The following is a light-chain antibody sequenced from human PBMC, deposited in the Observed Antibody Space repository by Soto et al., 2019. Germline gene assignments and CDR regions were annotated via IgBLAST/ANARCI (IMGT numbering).Light chain of an antibody. J-gene: IGKJ2*01. CDR3: QHRTSWPPYT. CDR2: DAS. Sequence: EIMLTQSPATLSLSPGERATLSCRASQSISSYLAWYQQKPGQAPRLLIYDASNRATGIPARFSGSGSGTDFTLTISSLEPEGFAVYYCQHRTSWPPYTFGQGTKVDI. CDR1: QSISSY. V-gene: IGKV3-11*01.